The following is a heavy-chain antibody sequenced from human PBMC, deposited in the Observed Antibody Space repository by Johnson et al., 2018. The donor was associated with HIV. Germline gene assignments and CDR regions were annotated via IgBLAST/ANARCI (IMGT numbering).Heavy chain of an antibody. Sequence: QVQLVESGGGVVQPGRSLRLSCAASGFTFSSYAMHWVRQAPGKGLEWVAVISYDGSNKYYADSVKGRFTISRDNSKNTLYLQMNSLRAEDTAVYYCARERDYDDSSGYWVDAFDIWGQGTMVTVSS. CDR3: ARERDYDDSSGYWVDAFDI. CDR2: ISYDGSNK. J-gene: IGHJ3*02. V-gene: IGHV3-30*04. D-gene: IGHD3-22*01. CDR1: GFTFSSYA.